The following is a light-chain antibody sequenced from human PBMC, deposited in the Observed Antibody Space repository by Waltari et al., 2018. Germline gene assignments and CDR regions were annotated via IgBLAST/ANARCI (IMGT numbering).Light chain of an antibody. CDR2: GAS. CDR1: QSVGRT. V-gene: IGKV3-20*01. J-gene: IGKJ1*01. Sequence: EIVLTQSPGTLSLSPGERATLSCRTSQSVGRTLAWYQQKPGQAPRLLIYGASIRATGIPDRFSGSGSGTDFSLTISRLEPEDFAVYYCQHYVRLPVTFGQGTKVEIE. CDR3: QHYVRLPVT.